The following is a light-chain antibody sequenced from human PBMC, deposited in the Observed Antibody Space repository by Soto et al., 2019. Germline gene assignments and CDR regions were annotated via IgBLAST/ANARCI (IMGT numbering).Light chain of an antibody. Sequence: EIVMTQSPATLSVSPGERATLSCRASQSVSGNLAWYQQIPGQAPRLLIRGASTRAAGIPTRFSGSGSETEFSLTISTLQSEDFVVYYCQQYKNWPWTFGRGTKVDIK. V-gene: IGKV3-15*01. CDR2: GAS. J-gene: IGKJ1*01. CDR3: QQYKNWPWT. CDR1: QSVSGN.